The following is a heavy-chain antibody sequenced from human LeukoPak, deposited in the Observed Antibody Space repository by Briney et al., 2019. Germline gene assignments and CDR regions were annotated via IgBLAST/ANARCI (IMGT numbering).Heavy chain of an antibody. D-gene: IGHD1-1*01. CDR1: GGSFSGYY. CDR3: ARGTTGTTPAYYYYMGV. J-gene: IGHJ6*03. Sequence: SETLSLTCAVYGGSFSGYYWSWIRQPPGKGLEWIGEINHSGSTNYNPSLKSRVTISVDTSKNQFSLKLSSVTAADTAVYYCARGTTGTTPAYYYYMGVWGKGTTVTVSS. V-gene: IGHV4-34*01. CDR2: INHSGST.